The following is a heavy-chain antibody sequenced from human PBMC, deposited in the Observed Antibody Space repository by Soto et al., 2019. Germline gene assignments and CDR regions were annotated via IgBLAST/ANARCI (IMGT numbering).Heavy chain of an antibody. CDR1: GFTFSSYA. D-gene: IGHD3-22*01. CDR2: ISYDGNNK. J-gene: IGHJ4*02. CDR3: ARTRYFDSSGETDY. V-gene: IGHV3-30-3*01. Sequence: QVQLVDSGGGVVQPGRSLRLSCAASGFTFSSYAMHWVRQAPSKGLEWVAVISYDGNNKYYADSVKGRFTISRDNSKNTLYLQMNSLRAEDTAVYYCARTRYFDSSGETDYWGQGTLVTVSS.